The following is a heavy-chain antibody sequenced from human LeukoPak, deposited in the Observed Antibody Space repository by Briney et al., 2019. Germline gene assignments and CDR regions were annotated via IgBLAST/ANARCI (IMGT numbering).Heavy chain of an antibody. V-gene: IGHV1-18*01. Sequence: ALGKPSCKAAGYTFTTSGISWVRQAPGHRVEWMGWIGAYNGNTNYAQKLQGRVTMTTDTSTSTAYMELRSLRSDDTAVYYCARNEFHKRLYYYGSGENYFDYWRQGTQVTVSS. CDR3: ARNEFHKRLYYYGSGENYFDY. D-gene: IGHD3-10*01. CDR2: IGAYNGNT. J-gene: IGHJ4*02. CDR1: GYTFTTSG.